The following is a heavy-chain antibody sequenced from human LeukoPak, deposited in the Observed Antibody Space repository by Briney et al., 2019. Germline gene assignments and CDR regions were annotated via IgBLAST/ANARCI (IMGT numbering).Heavy chain of an antibody. CDR2: IYYSGST. Sequence: SQTLSLTCTVSGGSISSGGYYWSWIRQHPGKGLEWIGYIYYSGSTYYNPSLKSRVTISVDTSKNQFSLKLSSVTAADTAVYSCARGLGGFCGGGSCHPPLDYWGQGTRVIVSS. J-gene: IGHJ4*02. D-gene: IGHD2-15*01. CDR1: GGSISSGGYY. V-gene: IGHV4-31*03. CDR3: ARGLGGFCGGGSCHPPLDY.